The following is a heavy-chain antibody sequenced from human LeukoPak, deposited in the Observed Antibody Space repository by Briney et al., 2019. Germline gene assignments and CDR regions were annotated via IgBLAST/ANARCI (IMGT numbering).Heavy chain of an antibody. CDR2: ISGTGDTT. J-gene: IGHJ6*03. D-gene: IGHD5/OR15-5a*01. CDR3: AKALRAAHRPVYTYYYMDV. Sequence: GGSLRLSCAASEFTFNSYAMNWVRQAPGKGLEWVSTISGTGDTTYYADSVRGRFTIPRDKSKNTVFLQMNSLRADDTAVYYCAKALRAAHRPVYTYYYMDVWGKGTTVTVSS. V-gene: IGHV3-23*01. CDR1: EFTFNSYA.